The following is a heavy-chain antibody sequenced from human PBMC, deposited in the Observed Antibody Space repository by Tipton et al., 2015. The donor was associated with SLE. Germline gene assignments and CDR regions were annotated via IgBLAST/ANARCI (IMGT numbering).Heavy chain of an antibody. CDR2: IYSGGST. J-gene: IGHJ4*02. CDR3: ARDPTVTTGLYYFDY. CDR1: GFTVSSNY. Sequence: SLRLSCAASGFTVSSNYMSWVRQAPGKGLEWVSVIYSGGSTYYADSVKGRFTISRDNSKNTLYLQMNSLRAEDTAVYYCARDPTVTTGLYYFDYWGQGTLVTVSS. V-gene: IGHV3-66*01. D-gene: IGHD4-17*01.